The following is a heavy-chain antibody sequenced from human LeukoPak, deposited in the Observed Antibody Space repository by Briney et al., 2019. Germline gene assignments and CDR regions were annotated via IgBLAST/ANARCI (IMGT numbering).Heavy chain of an antibody. J-gene: IGHJ4*02. D-gene: IGHD5-12*01. V-gene: IGHV4-30-2*01. CDR3: ARSVDGVLNDY. CDR2: IYHSGST. Sequence: SQTLSLTCAVSGGSISSGGYSWSWIRQPPGKGLEWIGYIYHSGSTYYNPSPKSRVTISVDRSKNQFSLKLSSVTAADTAVYYCARSVDGVLNDYWGQGTLVTVSS. CDR1: GGSISSGGYS.